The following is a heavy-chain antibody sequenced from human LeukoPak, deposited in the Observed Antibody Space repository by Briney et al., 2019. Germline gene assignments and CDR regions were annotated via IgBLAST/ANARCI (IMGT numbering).Heavy chain of an antibody. V-gene: IGHV3-73*01. CDR1: GFTFSGSA. CDR2: IRSKANSYAT. J-gene: IGHJ3*01. Sequence: GGSLRLSCAASGFTFSGSAMHWVRQASGKGLEWVGRIRSKANSYATAYAASVKGRFTISRDDSKNTAYLQMNSLKTQDTPVYYCASSPVVVTAKDLWGQGTMVTVSS. CDR3: ASSPVVVTAKDL. D-gene: IGHD2-21*02.